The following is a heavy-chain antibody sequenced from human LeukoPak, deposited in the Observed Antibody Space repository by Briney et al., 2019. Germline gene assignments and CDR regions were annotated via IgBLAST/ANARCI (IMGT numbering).Heavy chain of an antibody. V-gene: IGHV4-38-2*02. CDR2: IYHSGST. Sequence: SETLSLTCTVSGYSISSGYYWGWIRQPPRKVLVWIGSIYHSGSTSYNPSLKSRVTISVGTSKNQFCLRLSSVTAADTAVYYCARDPEYSSGYYWGQGTLVTVSS. D-gene: IGHD6-19*01. CDR3: ARDPEYSSGYY. J-gene: IGHJ4*02. CDR1: GYSISSGYY.